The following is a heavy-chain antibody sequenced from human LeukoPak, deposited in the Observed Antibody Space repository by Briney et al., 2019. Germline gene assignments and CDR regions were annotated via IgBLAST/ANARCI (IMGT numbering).Heavy chain of an antibody. CDR2: ISGSGGTT. CDR3: AKRIPAAGFDY. V-gene: IGHV3-23*01. J-gene: IGHJ4*02. CDR1: GFTFSSYA. Sequence: GGSLRLSCAASGFTFSSYAMSWVRQAPGKGLEWVSVISGSGGTTYYADSVKGRLTISRDNSKNTLYLQMNSLRAEDTAVYYCAKRIPAAGFDYWGQGTLVTVSS. D-gene: IGHD6-13*01.